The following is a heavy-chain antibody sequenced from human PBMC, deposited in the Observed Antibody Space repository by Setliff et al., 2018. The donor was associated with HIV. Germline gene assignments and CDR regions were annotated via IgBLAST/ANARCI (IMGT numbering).Heavy chain of an antibody. J-gene: IGHJ4*02. CDR3: AKQGSGSYYFDY. CDR1: GGSISSSSYY. CDR2: IYYSGST. D-gene: IGHD3-10*01. Sequence: PSETMSLTCSVYGGSISSSSYYWGWIRQTPVKGLEWIGSIYYSGSTYYNPSIESRVTISVDTSKNQFSLKLSSVTAAHTAVYYCAKQGSGSYYFDYWGQGTLVTVSS. V-gene: IGHV4-39*01.